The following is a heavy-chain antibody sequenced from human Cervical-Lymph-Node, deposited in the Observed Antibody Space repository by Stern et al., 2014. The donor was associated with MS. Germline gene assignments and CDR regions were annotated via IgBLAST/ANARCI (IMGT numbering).Heavy chain of an antibody. V-gene: IGHV1-2*02. J-gene: IGHJ6*02. CDR3: ARILFGGSSWSPYNYGMDV. CDR1: GNTFTGYY. Sequence: VQLVESGAEVKKPGASVKVSCKASGNTFTGYYMHWVRQAPGQGLEWMGWINPNSGGTNYAQKFQGRVTMTRDTSISTAYIELSRLRSDDTAVYYCARILFGGSSWSPYNYGMDVWGQGPTVTVSS. D-gene: IGHD6-13*01. CDR2: INPNSGGT.